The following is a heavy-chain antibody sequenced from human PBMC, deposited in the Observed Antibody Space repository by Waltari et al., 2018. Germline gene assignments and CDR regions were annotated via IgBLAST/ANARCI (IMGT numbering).Heavy chain of an antibody. CDR2: IYYSGST. D-gene: IGHD4-17*01. Sequence: QLQRQESDPGLVTPSETLSLTCPVSGGSIRSSSYSSGWFRQPPGKGLEWIGSIYYSGSTYYNPSLKSRVTISVDTSKHQFSLKLSSVTAADTAVYYCARPGGDYMTKFDYWGQGTLVTVSS. CDR1: GGSIRSSSYS. J-gene: IGHJ4*02. CDR3: ARPGGDYMTKFDY. V-gene: IGHV4-39*01.